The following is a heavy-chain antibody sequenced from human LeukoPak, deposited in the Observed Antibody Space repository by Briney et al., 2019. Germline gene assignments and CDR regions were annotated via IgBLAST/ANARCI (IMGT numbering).Heavy chain of an antibody. CDR1: GGSISSSSYY. Sequence: SETLSLTCTVSGGSISSSSYYWGWIRQPPGKGLEWIGSIYYSGSTYYNPSLKSRVTISVDTSENQFSLKLSSVTAADTAVYYCASQSTYYDSSGYYYSLFDYWGQGTLVTVSS. CDR2: IYYSGST. J-gene: IGHJ4*02. CDR3: ASQSTYYDSSGYYYSLFDY. V-gene: IGHV4-39*01. D-gene: IGHD3-22*01.